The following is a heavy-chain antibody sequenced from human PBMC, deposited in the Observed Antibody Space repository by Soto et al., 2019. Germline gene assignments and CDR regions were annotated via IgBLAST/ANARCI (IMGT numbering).Heavy chain of an antibody. V-gene: IGHV5-10-1*01. CDR1: GYIFTSYW. CDR3: ARNDRYSSSSTTEFDP. J-gene: IGHJ5*02. D-gene: IGHD6-6*01. CDR2: IDPSDSYT. Sequence: GESLKISCNGSGYIFTSYWISWVRQMPGKGLEWMGRIDPSDSYTNYSPSFQGHVTISADKSISTAYLQWSSLKASDTAMYYCARNDRYSSSSTTEFDPWGQGTLVTVSS.